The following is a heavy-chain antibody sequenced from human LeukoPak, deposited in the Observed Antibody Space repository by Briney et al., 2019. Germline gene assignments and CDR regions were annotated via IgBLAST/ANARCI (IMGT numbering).Heavy chain of an antibody. J-gene: IGHJ4*02. CDR1: GYTFTSYY. CDR3: ARDPGQQLGDY. V-gene: IGHV1-46*01. D-gene: IGHD6-13*01. CDR2: INPSGGST. Sequence: GASVKVSCKASGYTFTSYYMHWVRQAPGQGLEWMGIINPSGGSTSYAQKFQGRVTMTRDTSTCTVYMELSSLRSEDTAVYYCARDPGQQLGDYWGQGTLVTVSS.